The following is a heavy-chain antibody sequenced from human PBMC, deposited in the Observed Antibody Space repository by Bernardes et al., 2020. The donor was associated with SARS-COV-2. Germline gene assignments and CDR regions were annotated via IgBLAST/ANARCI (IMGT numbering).Heavy chain of an antibody. CDR2: ISWNSGSI. CDR3: AKDIDSSSSLFDY. J-gene: IGHJ4*02. Sequence: SLILSCAASGFTFDDYAMHWVRQAPGKGLEWVSGISWNSGSIGYADSVKGRFTISRDNAKNSLYLQMNSLRAEDTALYYCAKDIDSSSSLFDYWGQGTLVTVSS. V-gene: IGHV3-9*01. D-gene: IGHD6-13*01. CDR1: GFTFDDYA.